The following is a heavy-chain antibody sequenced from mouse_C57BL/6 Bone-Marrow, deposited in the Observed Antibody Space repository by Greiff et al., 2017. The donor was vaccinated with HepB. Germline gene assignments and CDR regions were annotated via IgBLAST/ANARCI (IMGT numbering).Heavy chain of an antibody. Sequence: QVHVKQSGAELVRPGTSVKVSCKASGYAFTNYLIEWVKQRPGQGLEWIGVINPGSGGTNYNEKFKGKATLTADKSSSTAYMQLSSLTSEDSAVYFCARGYGNYSYYFDYWGQGTTLTVSS. V-gene: IGHV1-54*01. CDR2: INPGSGGT. J-gene: IGHJ2*01. D-gene: IGHD2-1*01. CDR1: GYAFTNYL. CDR3: ARGYGNYSYYFDY.